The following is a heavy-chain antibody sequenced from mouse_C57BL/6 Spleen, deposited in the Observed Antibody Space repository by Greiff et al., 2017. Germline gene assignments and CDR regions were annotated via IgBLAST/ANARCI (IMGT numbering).Heavy chain of an antibody. D-gene: IGHD1-1*01. CDR1: GFSLTSYA. CDR2: IWTGGGT. J-gene: IGHJ4*01. CDR3: SSHITTVVERGITMDY. Sequence: QVQLQQSGPGLVAPSQSLSITCTVSGFSLTSYAISWVRQPPGKGLEWLGVIWTGGGTNYNSALKSRLSISKDNSKSQVFLKMNSLQTDDTARYYWSSHITTVVERGITMDYWGQGTSVTVSS. V-gene: IGHV2-9-1*01.